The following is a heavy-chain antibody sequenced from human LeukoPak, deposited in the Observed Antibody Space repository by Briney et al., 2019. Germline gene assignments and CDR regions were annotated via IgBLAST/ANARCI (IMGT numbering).Heavy chain of an antibody. V-gene: IGHV1-2*06. CDR1: GYTFTGYY. CDR3: ARDAPYYYDSSGYYYVLDY. J-gene: IGHJ4*02. CDR2: INPNSGGT. Sequence: RASVKVSCKASGYTFTGYYMHWVRQAPGQGLEWMGRINPNSGGTNYAQKFQGRVTMTRDTSTSTVYMELSSLRSEDTAVYYCARDAPYYYDSSGYYYVLDYWGQGTLVTVSS. D-gene: IGHD3-22*01.